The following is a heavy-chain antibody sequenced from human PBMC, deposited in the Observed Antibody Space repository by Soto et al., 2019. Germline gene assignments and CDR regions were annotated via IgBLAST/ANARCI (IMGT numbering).Heavy chain of an antibody. CDR1: GGTFSSYA. J-gene: IGHJ5*02. D-gene: IGHD2-15*01. CDR2: IIPIFGTA. V-gene: IGHV1-69*13. Sequence: SVKVSCKASGGTFSSYAISWVRQAPGQGLEWMGGIIPIFGTANYAQKFQGRVTITADESTSTAYMELSSLRSEDTAVYYCARDRMVAANNWFDPWGQGTLVTVSS. CDR3: ARDRMVAANNWFDP.